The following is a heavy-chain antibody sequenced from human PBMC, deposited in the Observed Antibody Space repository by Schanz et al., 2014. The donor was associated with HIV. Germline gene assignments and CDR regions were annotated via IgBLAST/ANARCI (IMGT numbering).Heavy chain of an antibody. CDR3: ATDGGLERAFGF. CDR1: GFTFNNAW. CDR2: IRQDGGQT. Sequence: EVQLVESGGGLVKPGGSLRLSCAASGFTFNNAWMSWVRQAPGKGLEWVANIRQDGGQTYYVDSVKGRFTISRDNTKNSLYLQMNSLRGEDTAVYYCATDGGLERAFGFWGQGTLVSVSS. V-gene: IGHV3-7*04. J-gene: IGHJ4*02. D-gene: IGHD1-1*01.